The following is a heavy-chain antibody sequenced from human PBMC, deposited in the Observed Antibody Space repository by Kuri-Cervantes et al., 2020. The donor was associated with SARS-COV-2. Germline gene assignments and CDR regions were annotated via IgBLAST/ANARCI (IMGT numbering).Heavy chain of an antibody. D-gene: IGHD6-6*01. CDR2: IYYSGST. J-gene: IGHJ4*02. CDR1: GGSISSSSYY. V-gene: IGHV4-39*01. CDR3: ARHTIAARSDFDY. Sequence: SETLSLTCTVSGGSISSSSYYWGWIRQPPGKGLEWIGSIYYSGSTYYNPSLKSRVTISVDTSKNQFSLKLSSVTAADTAVCYCARHTIAARSDFDYWGQGTLVTVSS.